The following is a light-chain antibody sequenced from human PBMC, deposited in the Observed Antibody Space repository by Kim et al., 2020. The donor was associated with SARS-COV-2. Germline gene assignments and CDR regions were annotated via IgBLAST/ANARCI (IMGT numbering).Light chain of an antibody. CDR3: QSYDSSLSGVV. CDR2: GNS. V-gene: IGLV1-40*01. Sequence: RVTSTCTGSSSTIGAGYDVHWYQQLPGTAPKLLIYGNSNRPSGVPDRFSGSKSGTSASLAITGLQAEDEADYYCQSYDSSLSGVVFGGGTQLTVL. CDR1: SSTIGAGYD. J-gene: IGLJ2*01.